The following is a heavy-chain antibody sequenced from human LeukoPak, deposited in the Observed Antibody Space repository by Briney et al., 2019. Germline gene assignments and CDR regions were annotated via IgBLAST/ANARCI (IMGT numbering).Heavy chain of an antibody. CDR2: ISYDGSND. V-gene: IGHV3-30-3*01. CDR3: ARRPRSHSLTGAEFLQY. Sequence: GGSLRLSCAASGFMFSSFAIHWVRQAPGKGLEWLAVISYDGSNDYYADSVKGRFTISRDNSENTMYLQMHSLRTEDTAVYYCARRPRSHSLTGAEFLQYWGQGTLVTVSS. J-gene: IGHJ1*01. D-gene: IGHD2-15*01. CDR1: GFMFSSFA.